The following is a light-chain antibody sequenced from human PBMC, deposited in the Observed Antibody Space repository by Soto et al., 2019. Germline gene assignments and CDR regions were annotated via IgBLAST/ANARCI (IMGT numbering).Light chain of an antibody. CDR2: AAS. CDR3: QQLNSYPLT. CDR1: QSISSW. Sequence: DIQMTQSPSTLSASVGDRVTITCRASQSISSWLAWYQQKPGKAPNLLIYAASSLQSGVPSRFSGSGSGTEFTLTISSLQPEDFATYSCQQLNSYPLTFGGGTKVDIK. J-gene: IGKJ4*01. V-gene: IGKV1-5*01.